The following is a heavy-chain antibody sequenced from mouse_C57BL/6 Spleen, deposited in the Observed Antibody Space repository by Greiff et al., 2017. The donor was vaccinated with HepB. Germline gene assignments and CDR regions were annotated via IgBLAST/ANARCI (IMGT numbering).Heavy chain of an antibody. V-gene: IGHV1-81*01. J-gene: IGHJ4*01. CDR2: IYPRSGNT. Sequence: VQLQQSGAELARPGASVKLSCKASGYTFTSYGISWVKQRTGQGLEWIGEIYPRSGNTYYNEKFKGKATLTADKSSSTAYMEPRSLTSEDSAVYFCARSEDITTLVDRSYYYAMDYWGQGTSVTVSS. CDR1: GYTFTSYG. D-gene: IGHD1-1*01. CDR3: ARSEDITTLVDRSYYYAMDY.